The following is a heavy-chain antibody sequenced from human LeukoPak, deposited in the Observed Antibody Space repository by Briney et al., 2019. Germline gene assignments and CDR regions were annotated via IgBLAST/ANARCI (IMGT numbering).Heavy chain of an antibody. J-gene: IGHJ4*02. CDR3: AKERQGGNSYGDEAFYFDY. CDR2: ISGSGGNS. V-gene: IGHV3-23*01. Sequence: GGSLRLSCTASGFSFDTYAMSWVRQVPGKGLEWVSGISGSGGNSYYADSVKGRFTISRDNSKNTLHLQMHSLRAEDTAIYYCAKERQGGNSYGDEAFYFDYWGQGTLVTVSS. CDR1: GFSFDTYA. D-gene: IGHD4-23*01.